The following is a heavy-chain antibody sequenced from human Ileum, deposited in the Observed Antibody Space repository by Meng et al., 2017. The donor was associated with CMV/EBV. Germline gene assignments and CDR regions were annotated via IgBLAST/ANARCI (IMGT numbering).Heavy chain of an antibody. J-gene: IGHJ5*02. V-gene: IGHV4-39*01. CDR3: PRGLWSLRIYNWFDP. D-gene: IGHD3-3*01. CDR2: IYYSGST. CDR1: GSISSNNYY. Sequence: GSISSNNYYWGWIRQPPGKGLEWIGSIYYSGSTYYNPALKSRVNISVDMSKNQFSLKLSSVTAADTAVYYCPRGLWSLRIYNWFDPWGQGTLVTVSS.